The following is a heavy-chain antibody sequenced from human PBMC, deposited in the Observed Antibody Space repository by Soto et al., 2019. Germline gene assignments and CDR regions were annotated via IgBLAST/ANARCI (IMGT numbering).Heavy chain of an antibody. J-gene: IGHJ2*01. Sequence: QVQLVQSGAEVKKPGSSVKVSCKASGGTFSSYAISWVRQAPGQGLEWMGGIIPIFGTANYAQKFQGRVTIPAEESTSTAYMALSSLRSEDTAVYYCARASCPRITGNSDCWYFDLWGRGTLVTVSS. D-gene: IGHD1-20*01. CDR1: GGTFSSYA. CDR2: IIPIFGTA. V-gene: IGHV1-69*12. CDR3: ARASCPRITGNSDCWYFDL.